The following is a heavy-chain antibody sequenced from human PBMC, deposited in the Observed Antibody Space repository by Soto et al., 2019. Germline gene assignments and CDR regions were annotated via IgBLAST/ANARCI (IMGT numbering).Heavy chain of an antibody. D-gene: IGHD4-17*01. J-gene: IGHJ4*02. CDR2: ISHEGGTQ. V-gene: IGHV3-30*18. Sequence: PGVSLRRSCAASGFTFSDYGIGWIRQAPGNGLEWVGVISHEGGTQEYAAYVRGRCRVARDNSMNILYLQIDSLRAEDTAVYFCAKEGSTKVSRWDDYWGQGTLVTVSS. CDR3: AKEGSTKVSRWDDY. CDR1: GFTFSDYG.